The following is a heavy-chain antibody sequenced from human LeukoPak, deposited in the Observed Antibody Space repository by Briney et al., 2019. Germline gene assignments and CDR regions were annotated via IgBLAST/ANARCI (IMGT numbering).Heavy chain of an antibody. Sequence: GGSLRLSCAASGFTFSTSAMSWGRQAPGKGLEWVSTISGGNTYYVDSVKGRFTISRDNSKNTLYLQMNSLRAEDTAIYYCAKDSPGTYYTFDSWGQGALVTVSS. CDR3: AKDSPGTYYTFDS. J-gene: IGHJ4*02. CDR1: GFTFSTSA. D-gene: IGHD1-26*01. V-gene: IGHV3-23*01. CDR2: ISGGNT.